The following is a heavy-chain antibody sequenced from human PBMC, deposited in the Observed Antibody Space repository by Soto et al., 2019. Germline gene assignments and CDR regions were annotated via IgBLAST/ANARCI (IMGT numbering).Heavy chain of an antibody. CDR1: GGTFSSYA. Sequence: SVKVSCKASGGTFSSYAISWVRQAPGQGLEWMGGIIPIFGTANYAQKFQGRVTITADESTSTAYMELSSLRSEDTAVYYCASFNGYSSGWHLDYWGQGTLVTVSS. J-gene: IGHJ4*02. D-gene: IGHD6-19*01. CDR2: IIPIFGTA. V-gene: IGHV1-69*01. CDR3: ASFNGYSSGWHLDY.